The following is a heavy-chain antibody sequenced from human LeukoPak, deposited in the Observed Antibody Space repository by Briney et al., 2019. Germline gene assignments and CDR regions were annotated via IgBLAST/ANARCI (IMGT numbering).Heavy chain of an antibody. V-gene: IGHV3-7*03. J-gene: IGHJ4*02. CDR3: AKWGPYDILTGRIN. Sequence: GGSLRLSCAASGFTFSNYWMTWVRQAPGKGLEWVANIKPDESEEYYVGSVKGRFTISRDNAKNSLYLQMNSLRVEDTAVYYCAKWGPYDILTGRINWGQGTLVTVSS. D-gene: IGHD3-9*01. CDR1: GFTFSNYW. CDR2: IKPDESEE.